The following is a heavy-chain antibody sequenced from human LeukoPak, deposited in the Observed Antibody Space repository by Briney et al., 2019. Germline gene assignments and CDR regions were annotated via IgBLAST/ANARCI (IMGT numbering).Heavy chain of an antibody. CDR3: AKDWSGYCSGGSCYGDY. CDR1: GFTFSSYG. CDR2: ISYDGSNK. V-gene: IGHV3-30*18. Sequence: GGSLRLSCAASGFTFSSYGMHWVRQAPGKGLEWVAVISYDGSNKYYADSVKGRFTISRENSKHTLYLQMNSLRAEDTAVYYCAKDWSGYCSGGSCYGDYWGQGTLVTVSS. D-gene: IGHD2-15*01. J-gene: IGHJ4*02.